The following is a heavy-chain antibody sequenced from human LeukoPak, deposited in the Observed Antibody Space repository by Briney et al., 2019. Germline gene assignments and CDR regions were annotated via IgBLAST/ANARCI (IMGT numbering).Heavy chain of an antibody. Sequence: GGSLRLSCAASGFTFSSYWMNWARQAPGKGLEWVASINHNGNVNYYVDSVKGRFTISRDNAKNSLYLQMNSLRAEDTAVYYCASNIAVAGSLDYWGQGTLVTVSS. CDR1: GFTFSSYW. V-gene: IGHV3-7*01. CDR2: INHNGNVN. J-gene: IGHJ4*02. D-gene: IGHD6-19*01. CDR3: ASNIAVAGSLDY.